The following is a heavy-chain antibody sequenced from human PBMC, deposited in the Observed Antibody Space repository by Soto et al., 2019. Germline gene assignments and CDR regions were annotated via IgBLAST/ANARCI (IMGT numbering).Heavy chain of an antibody. D-gene: IGHD3-10*01. CDR2: IWSDGSNE. V-gene: IGHV3-33*01. Sequence: GGSLRLSCAASGFTFSTYGVHWVRQAPGKGLEWVAVIWSDGSNEYYADSVKGRFTISRDNSKNTLSLQMDSLTTEDTAVYYCARDIMVRGRSYYGMDVWGQGT. CDR1: GFTFSTYG. J-gene: IGHJ6*02. CDR3: ARDIMVRGRSYYGMDV.